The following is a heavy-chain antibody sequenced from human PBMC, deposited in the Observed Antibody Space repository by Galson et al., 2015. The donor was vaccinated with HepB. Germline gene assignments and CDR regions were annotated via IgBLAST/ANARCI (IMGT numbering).Heavy chain of an antibody. CDR2: IWYDGSNK. D-gene: IGHD2-2*01. Sequence: SLRLSCAASGFTFSSYGMHWVRQAPGKGLEWVAVIWYDGSNKYYADSVKGRFTISRDNSKNTLYLQMNSLRAEDTAVYYCANLPEPQEYQRPGVDYYYGMDVWGQGTTVTVSS. CDR3: ANLPEPQEYQRPGVDYYYGMDV. J-gene: IGHJ6*02. V-gene: IGHV3-33*06. CDR1: GFTFSSYG.